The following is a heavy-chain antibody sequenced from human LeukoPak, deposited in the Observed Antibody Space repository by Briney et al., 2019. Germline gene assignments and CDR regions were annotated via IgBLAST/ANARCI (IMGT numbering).Heavy chain of an antibody. CDR2: ISSSGSTI. D-gene: IGHD3-10*01. J-gene: IGHJ4*02. CDR3: AKDTPPDYGSGSYLGY. Sequence: PGGSLRLSCAASGFTFSDYYMSWIRQAPGKGLEWVSYISSSGSTIYYADSVKGRFTISRDNAKNSLYLQMNSLRAEDTALYYCAKDTPPDYGSGSYLGYWGQGTLVTVSS. CDR1: GFTFSDYY. V-gene: IGHV3-11*01.